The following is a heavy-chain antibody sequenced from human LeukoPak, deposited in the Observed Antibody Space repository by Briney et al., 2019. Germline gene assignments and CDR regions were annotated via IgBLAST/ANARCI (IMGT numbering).Heavy chain of an antibody. V-gene: IGHV3-48*01. Sequence: PGGSLRLSCAAPGFTFSSYSMNWVRQAPGKGLEWVSYISSSSSTIYYADSVKGRFTISRDNAKNSLYLQMNSLRAEDTAVYYCARAPRDIVVVPAARAFDIWGQGTMVTVSS. CDR1: GFTFSSYS. D-gene: IGHD2-2*01. CDR3: ARAPRDIVVVPAARAFDI. CDR2: ISSSSSTI. J-gene: IGHJ3*02.